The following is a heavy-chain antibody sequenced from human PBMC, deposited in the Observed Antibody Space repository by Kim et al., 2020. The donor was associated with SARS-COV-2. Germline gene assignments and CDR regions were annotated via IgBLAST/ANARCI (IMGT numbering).Heavy chain of an antibody. CDR3: ARGQDRAKTGY. J-gene: IGHJ1*01. D-gene: IGHD5-18*01. Sequence: SETLSLTCAVYGASFSGNYWSWIRQSPGKGLEWIGEIHPSGSSNYNPSLKSRVTISVDASKNQLSLKLSSVTAADTAVYYCARGQDRAKTGYWGQGTLVTVSS. V-gene: IGHV4-34*01. CDR1: GASFSGNY. CDR2: IHPSGSS.